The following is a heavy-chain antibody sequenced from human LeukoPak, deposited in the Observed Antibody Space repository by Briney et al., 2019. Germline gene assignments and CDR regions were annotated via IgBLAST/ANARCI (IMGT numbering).Heavy chain of an antibody. CDR3: ARERITMVRGTQYNWFDP. Sequence: ASVKVSCKASGYTFTSYYMHWVRQAPGQGLEWMGIINPNGGSTSYAQKFQDRVTMTRDTSTSTVYIELSSLRPEDTAVYYCARERITMVRGTQYNWFDPWGQGTLVTLSS. D-gene: IGHD3-10*01. J-gene: IGHJ5*02. CDR1: GYTFTSYY. V-gene: IGHV1-46*01. CDR2: INPNGGST.